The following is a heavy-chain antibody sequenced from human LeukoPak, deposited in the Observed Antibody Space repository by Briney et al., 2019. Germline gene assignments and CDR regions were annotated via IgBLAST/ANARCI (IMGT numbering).Heavy chain of an antibody. D-gene: IGHD1-26*01. CDR1: GYTFTGYY. J-gene: IGHJ4*02. V-gene: IGHV1-2*02. Sequence: ASVKVSCKASGYTFTGYYMHWVRQAPGQGLEWMGWINPNSGGTNYAQKFQGRVTMTRDTSISTAYMELSRLRSDDTAAYYCARGSRGSYLYYFDYWGQGTLVTVSS. CDR2: INPNSGGT. CDR3: ARGSRGSYLYYFDY.